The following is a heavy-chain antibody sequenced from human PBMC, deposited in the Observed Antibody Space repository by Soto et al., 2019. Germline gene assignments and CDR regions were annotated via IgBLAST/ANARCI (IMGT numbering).Heavy chain of an antibody. J-gene: IGHJ4*02. CDR2: ISAYNGNT. Sequence: ASVKVSCKASGYTFTSYDINWVRQATGQGLEWMGWISAYNGNTKDAQKFQDRVTMTTDTSTSTAYMELTGLRSDDTAVYYCARDMVTFGGVIGSGYWGKGTQVTVSS. V-gene: IGHV1-18*01. D-gene: IGHD3-16*02. CDR3: ARDMVTFGGVIGSGY. CDR1: GYTFTSYD.